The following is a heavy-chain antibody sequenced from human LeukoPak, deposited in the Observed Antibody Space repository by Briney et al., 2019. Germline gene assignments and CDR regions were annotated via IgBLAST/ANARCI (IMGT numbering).Heavy chain of an antibody. CDR3: AIYSAYESLHYFDP. V-gene: IGHV1-18*01. J-gene: IGHJ5*02. CDR1: GYAFTSSA. Sequence: ALVKVSCKASGYAFTSSAISWVRQAPGQGLEWMGWVSPYKRDTKFAQKFQGRVTMTIDTSTSTAYVELRSLTSDDTALYYCAIYSAYESLHYFDPWGQGTLVTVSS. D-gene: IGHD2-21*01. CDR2: VSPYKRDT.